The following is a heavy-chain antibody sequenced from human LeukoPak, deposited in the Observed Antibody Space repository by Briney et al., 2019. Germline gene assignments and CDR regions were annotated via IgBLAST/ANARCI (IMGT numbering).Heavy chain of an antibody. CDR1: GFTFSSYG. D-gene: IGHD2-15*01. J-gene: IGHJ6*02. Sequence: PGGSLRLSCAASGFTFSSYGMHWVRQAPGKGLEWVAVISYDGSNKYYADSVKGRFTISRDNSKNTLYLQMNSLRAEDTAVYYCAKVGCSGGSCYSWGLPREYYYGMDVWGQGTTVTVSS. CDR2: ISYDGSNK. CDR3: AKVGCSGGSCYSWGLPREYYYGMDV. V-gene: IGHV3-30*18.